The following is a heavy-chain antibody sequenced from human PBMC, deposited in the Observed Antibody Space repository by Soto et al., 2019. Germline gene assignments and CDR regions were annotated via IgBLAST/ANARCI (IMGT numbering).Heavy chain of an antibody. CDR3: AREGEQQLPSKYFQH. J-gene: IGHJ1*01. D-gene: IGHD6-13*01. CDR1: GYTFTGYY. CDR2: INPNSGGT. Sequence: GTSVKLSCKASGYTFTGYYMHCVRQAPGQGLEWMGWINPNSGGTNYAQKFQGWVTMTRDTSISTAYMELSRLRSDDTAVYYCAREGEQQLPSKYFQHWGQGTLVTVSS. V-gene: IGHV1-2*04.